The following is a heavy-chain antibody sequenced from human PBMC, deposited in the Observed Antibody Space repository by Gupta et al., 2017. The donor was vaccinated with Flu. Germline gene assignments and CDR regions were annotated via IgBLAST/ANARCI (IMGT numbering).Heavy chain of an antibody. CDR3: ARDSRGGKYSSSSEPYNWFDP. CDR2: INAGNGNT. D-gene: IGHD6-6*01. CDR1: GYTFTSYA. J-gene: IGHJ5*02. Sequence: PGASVKVSCKASGYTFTSYAMHWVRQAPGQRLEWMGWINAGNGNTKYSQKFQGRVTITRDTSASTAYMELSSLRSEDTAVYYCARDSRGGKYSSSSEPYNWFDPWGQGTLVTVSS. V-gene: IGHV1-3*01.